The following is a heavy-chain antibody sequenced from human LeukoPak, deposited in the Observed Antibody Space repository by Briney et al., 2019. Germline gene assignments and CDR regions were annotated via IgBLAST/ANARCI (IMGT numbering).Heavy chain of an antibody. CDR2: VDPKDGET. CDR3: ATAASSGWYVYDY. V-gene: IGHV1-69-2*01. D-gene: IGHD6-19*01. Sequence: ASVTVSCKVSGYTFTDYYMHWVQQAPGKGLEWMGLVDPKDGETIYAEKFQGRVTITADTSTDTAYMELSSLRSEDTAVYSCATAASSGWYVYDYWGQGTLVTVSS. CDR1: GYTFTDYY. J-gene: IGHJ4*02.